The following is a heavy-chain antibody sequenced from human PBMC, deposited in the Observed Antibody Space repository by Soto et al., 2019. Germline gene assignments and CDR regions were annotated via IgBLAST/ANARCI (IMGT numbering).Heavy chain of an antibody. J-gene: IGHJ4*02. Sequence: PGGSLRLSCAASGFTFSSYAMSWVRQAPGKGLEWVSSISGSVSSTYYADSVKGRFTISRDNSNNTLYLQMNSLRAEDTAIYYCAKEGEGTYCFDYWGPGTLVTFSS. CDR3: AKEGEGTYCFDY. D-gene: IGHD3-10*01. V-gene: IGHV3-23*01. CDR1: GFTFSSYA. CDR2: ISGSVSST.